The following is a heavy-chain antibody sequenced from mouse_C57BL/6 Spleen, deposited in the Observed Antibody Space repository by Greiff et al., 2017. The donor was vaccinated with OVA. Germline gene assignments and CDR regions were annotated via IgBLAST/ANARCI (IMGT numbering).Heavy chain of an antibody. CDR3: TRDLGSSRYFDD. V-gene: IGHV5-9-1*02. Sequence: EVKLMESGEGLVKPGGSLKLSCAASGFTFSSYAMSWVRQTPEKRLEWVAYISSGGDYIYYADTVKGRFTISRDNARNTLYLQMSSLKSEDTAMYYCTRDLGSSRYFDDWGTGTTVTVSS. CDR2: ISSGGDYI. J-gene: IGHJ1*03. CDR1: GFTFSSYA. D-gene: IGHD1-1*01.